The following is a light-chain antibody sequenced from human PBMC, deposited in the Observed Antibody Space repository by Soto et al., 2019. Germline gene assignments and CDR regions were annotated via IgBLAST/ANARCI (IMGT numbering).Light chain of an antibody. J-gene: IGKJ4*01. CDR3: MQARQTPPT. V-gene: IGKV2-28*01. CDR1: QSLLHSNGYNY. Sequence: DIVMTQSPLSLPVTPGEPASISCRSSQSLLHSNGYNYLHWYLQKPGQSPQLLIYLGSNRASGVPDRFSGSGSGTDFTLKISRVEAEDVGVYYCMQARQTPPTFGGGTKVEIK. CDR2: LGS.